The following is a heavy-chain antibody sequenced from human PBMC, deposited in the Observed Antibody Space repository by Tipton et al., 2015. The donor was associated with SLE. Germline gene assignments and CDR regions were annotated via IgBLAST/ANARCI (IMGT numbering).Heavy chain of an antibody. Sequence: QLVQSGAEVKKPGASVKVSCKASGYTFTNYGISWVRQAPGQGLEWLGWSSDYNASTNYAQNLQGRVTMTTDTSTSTVYMDLKSLRSDDTAVYYCARGGVAAAGRPFDYWGQGTLVTVSS. CDR2: SSDYNAST. D-gene: IGHD6-13*01. CDR3: ARGGVAAAGRPFDY. J-gene: IGHJ4*02. V-gene: IGHV1-18*01. CDR1: GYTFTNYG.